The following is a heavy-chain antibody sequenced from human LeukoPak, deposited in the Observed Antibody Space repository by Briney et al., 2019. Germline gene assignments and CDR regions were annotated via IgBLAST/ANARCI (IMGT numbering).Heavy chain of an antibody. J-gene: IGHJ1*01. Sequence: PGGSLRLSCAASGFTFSSYWMSWVRQAPGKGLEWVANIKQDGSEKYYVDSVKGRFTISRDNAKNSLYLQMNSLRAEDTAVYYCARPQYSSSPADFQHWGQGTLVTVSS. CDR2: IKQDGSEK. V-gene: IGHV3-7*01. CDR1: GFTFSSYW. CDR3: ARPQYSSSPADFQH. D-gene: IGHD6-13*01.